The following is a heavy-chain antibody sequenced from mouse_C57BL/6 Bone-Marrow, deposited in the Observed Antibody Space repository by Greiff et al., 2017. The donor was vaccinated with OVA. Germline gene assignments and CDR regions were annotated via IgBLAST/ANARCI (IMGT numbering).Heavy chain of an antibody. CDR2: IDPETGGT. CDR3: TRIRLAWFAY. V-gene: IGHV1-15*01. CDR1: GYTFTDYE. J-gene: IGHJ3*01. Sequence: QVQLKESGAELVRPGASVTLSCKASGYTFTDYEMHWVKQTPVHGLEWIGAIDPETGGTAYNQKFKGKAILTADKSSSTAYMELRSLTSEDSAVYYCTRIRLAWFAYWGQGTLVTVSA. D-gene: IGHD3-2*02.